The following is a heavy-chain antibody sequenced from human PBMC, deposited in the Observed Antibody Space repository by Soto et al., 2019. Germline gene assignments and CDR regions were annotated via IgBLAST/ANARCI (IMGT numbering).Heavy chain of an antibody. CDR1: GGSISSGGYS. V-gene: IGHV4-30-2*01. D-gene: IGHD3-22*01. J-gene: IGHJ6*02. CDR2: IYHSGST. Sequence: SETLSLTCAVSGGSISSGGYSWSWLRQPPGKGLEWIGYIYHSGSTYYNPSLKSRVTISVDRSKNQFSLKLSSVTAADTAVYYCARDGWRDSSGYYYYGMYVWGQGTTVTVSS. CDR3: ARDGWRDSSGYYYYGMYV.